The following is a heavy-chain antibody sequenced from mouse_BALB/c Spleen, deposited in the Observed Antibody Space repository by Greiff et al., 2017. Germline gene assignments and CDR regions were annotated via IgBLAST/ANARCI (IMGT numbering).Heavy chain of an antibody. D-gene: IGHD3-3*01. CDR3: ARGGRRYYAMDY. V-gene: IGHV5-4*02. Sequence: EVMLVESGGGLVKPGGSLKLSCAASGFTFSDYYMYWVRQTPEKRLEWVATISDGGSYTYYPDSVKGRFTISRDNAKNNLYLQMSSLKSEDTAMYYCARGGRRYYAMDYWGQGTSVTVSS. CDR1: GFTFSDYY. CDR2: ISDGGSYT. J-gene: IGHJ4*01.